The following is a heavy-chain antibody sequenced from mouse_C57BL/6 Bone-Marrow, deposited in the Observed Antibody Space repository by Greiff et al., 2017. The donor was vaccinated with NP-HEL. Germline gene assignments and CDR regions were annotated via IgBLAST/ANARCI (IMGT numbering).Heavy chain of an antibody. Sequence: EVKVEESGPGLVKPSQSLSLTCSVTGYSITSGYYWNWIRQFPGNKLEWMGYISYDGSNNYNPSLKNRISITRDTSKNQFFLKLNSVTTEDTATYYCARGRLITTVEPFFAYWGQGTLVTVSA. CDR2: ISYDGSN. CDR3: ARGRLITTVEPFFAY. J-gene: IGHJ3*01. D-gene: IGHD1-1*01. CDR1: GYSITSGYY. V-gene: IGHV3-6*01.